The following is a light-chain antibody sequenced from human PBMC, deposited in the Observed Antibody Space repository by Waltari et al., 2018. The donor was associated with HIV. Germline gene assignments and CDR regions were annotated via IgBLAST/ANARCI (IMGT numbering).Light chain of an antibody. CDR1: HGISSY. CDR3: QHLNSYPLT. CDR2: AAS. Sequence: DIQLTQSPSFLSASVGDRVTITCRASHGISSYLAWYQQKPGKAPKLLIYAASTLQSWVPSRFSGSGSGTEFTLTISSLQPEDFATYYCQHLNSYPLTFGPGTKVDIK. V-gene: IGKV1-9*01. J-gene: IGKJ3*01.